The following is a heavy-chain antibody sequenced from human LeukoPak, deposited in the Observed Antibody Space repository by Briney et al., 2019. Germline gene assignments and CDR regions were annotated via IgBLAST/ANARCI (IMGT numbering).Heavy chain of an antibody. Sequence: PGGSLRLSCAASGFTFSNYWMGWVRQAPGKRLEWVASIKNDGSEIYYVDSVRGRYTISRDNTKNSLYLQMSSLRAEDTAVYYCARDRGWRTSGYYLYYFEYWGQGTLVTFSS. J-gene: IGHJ4*02. CDR1: GFTFSNYW. D-gene: IGHD3-3*01. CDR2: IKNDGSEI. CDR3: ARDRGWRTSGYYLYYFEY. V-gene: IGHV3-7*01.